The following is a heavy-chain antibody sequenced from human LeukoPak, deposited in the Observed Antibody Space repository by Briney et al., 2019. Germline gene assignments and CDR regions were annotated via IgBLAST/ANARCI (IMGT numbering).Heavy chain of an antibody. Sequence: SGGSLRLSCAASGFTVSSNYMSWVRQAPGKGLEWVSVIYSGGSTYYADSVKGRFTISRDNSKNTLYLQMNSLRAEDTAVYYCARDLRYYDSSGYLGYWGQGTLVTVSS. CDR1: GFTVSSNY. CDR2: IYSGGST. CDR3: ARDLRYYDSSGYLGY. D-gene: IGHD3-22*01. V-gene: IGHV3-53*01. J-gene: IGHJ4*02.